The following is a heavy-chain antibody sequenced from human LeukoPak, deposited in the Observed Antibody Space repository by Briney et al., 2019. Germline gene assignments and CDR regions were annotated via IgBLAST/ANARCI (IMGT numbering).Heavy chain of an antibody. CDR2: IIPYNGDT. V-gene: IGHV1-18*01. CDR3: ARVIVPAADYYYMDV. D-gene: IGHD2-2*01. CDR1: GYTFTSYG. Sequence: ASVKVSRKASGYTFTSYGLSWVRQAPGQGLEWMGWIIPYNGDTNYAQKLQGRVTMTTDTSTSTAYMELRSLRSDDTAVYYCARVIVPAADYYYMDVWGKGTTVTVSS. J-gene: IGHJ6*03.